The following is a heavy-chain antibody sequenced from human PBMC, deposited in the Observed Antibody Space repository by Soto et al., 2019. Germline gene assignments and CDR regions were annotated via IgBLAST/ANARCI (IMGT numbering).Heavy chain of an antibody. CDR3: ARGGGNRGHFDY. D-gene: IGHD1-26*01. CDR1: GYTFTSYG. Sequence: ASVKVSCKASGYTFTSYGISWVRQAPGQGLEWMGWISTYNGNTNSAQKLQGRVTMTTDTSTSTAYMELRSLTSDDTAVYYCARGGGNRGHFDYWGQGSLVTVSS. J-gene: IGHJ4*02. V-gene: IGHV1-18*01. CDR2: ISTYNGNT.